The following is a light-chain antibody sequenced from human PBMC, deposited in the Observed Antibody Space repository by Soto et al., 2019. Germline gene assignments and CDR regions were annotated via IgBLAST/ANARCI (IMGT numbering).Light chain of an antibody. V-gene: IGKV1-33*01. Sequence: DIQMTQSPSSLSASVGDRVTITCQASQDISNYLNWYQQKPGKAPKLLLYDSFNLEAGVPSRFSGHGSGTDFTFTISSLQPEDIATYYCQQYDSLPPTFGGGTKVEIK. J-gene: IGKJ4*01. CDR2: DSF. CDR3: QQYDSLPPT. CDR1: QDISNY.